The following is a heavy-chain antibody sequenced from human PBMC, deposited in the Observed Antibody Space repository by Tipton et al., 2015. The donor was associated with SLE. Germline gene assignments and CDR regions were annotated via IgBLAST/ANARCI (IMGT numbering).Heavy chain of an antibody. CDR2: ISSSSSYI. J-gene: IGHJ5*02. D-gene: IGHD3-22*01. CDR1: GFTFSSYS. CDR3: AREVSGGITMIVVDWEWFDP. V-gene: IGHV3-21*01. Sequence: SLRLSCAASGFTFSSYSMNWVRQAPGKGLEWVSSISSSSSYIYYADSVKGRFTISRDNAKNSLYLQMNSLRAEDTAVYYCAREVSGGITMIVVDWEWFDPWGQGTLVTVSS.